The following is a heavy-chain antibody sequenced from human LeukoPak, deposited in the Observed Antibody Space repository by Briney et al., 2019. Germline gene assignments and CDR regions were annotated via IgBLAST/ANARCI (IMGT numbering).Heavy chain of an antibody. CDR1: GFTLSSYS. Sequence: GGSLRLSSAASGFTLSSYSMNWVRQAAGKGVDWVSSISSNSSYIYYADSVKGRFTISRDNANNSLYLQMNSLRAEDTAVYYCARDRYSSSWTFQNWGQGTLVTVPS. D-gene: IGHD6-13*01. V-gene: IGHV3-21*01. CDR2: ISSNSSYI. J-gene: IGHJ1*01. CDR3: ARDRYSSSWTFQN.